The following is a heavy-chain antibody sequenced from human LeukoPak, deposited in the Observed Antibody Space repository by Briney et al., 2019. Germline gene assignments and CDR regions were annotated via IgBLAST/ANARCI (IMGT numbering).Heavy chain of an antibody. J-gene: IGHJ4*02. D-gene: IGHD3-22*01. CDR2: ITSDGTNT. Sequence: GGSLRLSCAASGFTFRSSWMHWVRQAPGKGLVWVSRITSDGTNTNYAGSVKGRFTISRDSAKNTLYLEMNSLGAEDTAVYYCARISYDSSGYFDYWGQGTLVTVSS. V-gene: IGHV3-74*01. CDR3: ARISYDSSGYFDY. CDR1: GFTFRSSW.